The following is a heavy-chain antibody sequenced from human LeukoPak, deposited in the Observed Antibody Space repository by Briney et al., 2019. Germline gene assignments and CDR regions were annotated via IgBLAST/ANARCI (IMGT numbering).Heavy chain of an antibody. V-gene: IGHV4-34*01. CDR2: INHSGST. J-gene: IGHJ4*02. D-gene: IGHD4-17*01. CDR1: GGSFSGYY. Sequence: ETLSLTCAVYGGSFSGYYWSWIRQPPGKGLEWIGEINHSGSTNYNPSLKSRVTTSVDTSKNQFSLKLSSVTAADTAVYYCATNDYGVLGYFDYWGQGTLVTVSS. CDR3: ATNDYGVLGYFDY.